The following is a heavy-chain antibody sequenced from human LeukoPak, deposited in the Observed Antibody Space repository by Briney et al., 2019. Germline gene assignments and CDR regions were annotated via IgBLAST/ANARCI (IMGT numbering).Heavy chain of an antibody. Sequence: SETLSLTCTVSGGSISSYYWSWIRPPPGKGLEWIGYIYYSGSTNYNPSLKSRVTISVDTSKNQFSLKLSSVTAADTAVYYCARTHTYGDFDYWGQGTLVTVSS. V-gene: IGHV4-59*08. CDR3: ARTHTYGDFDY. CDR1: GGSISSYY. J-gene: IGHJ4*02. CDR2: IYYSGST. D-gene: IGHD4-17*01.